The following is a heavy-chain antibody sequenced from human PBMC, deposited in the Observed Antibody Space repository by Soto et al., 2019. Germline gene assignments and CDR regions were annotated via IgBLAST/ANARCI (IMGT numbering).Heavy chain of an antibody. CDR3: AKGRPIVVVPAAIRLSDY. Sequence: EVQLLESGGGLVQPGGSLRLSCAASGFTFSSYAMSWVRQAPGKGLEWVSAISGSGGSTYYADSVKGGFTISRDNSKTTLYLQMNSLGAEDTAVYYCAKGRPIVVVPAAIRLSDYWGQGTLVTVSS. V-gene: IGHV3-23*01. D-gene: IGHD2-2*01. CDR1: GFTFSSYA. J-gene: IGHJ4*02. CDR2: ISGSGGST.